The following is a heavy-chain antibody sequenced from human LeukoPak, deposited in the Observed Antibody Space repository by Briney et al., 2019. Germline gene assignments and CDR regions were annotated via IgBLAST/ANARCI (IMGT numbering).Heavy chain of an antibody. CDR3: ARGPYYYDSSGYHPPDY. V-gene: IGHV1-2*02. J-gene: IGHJ4*02. CDR1: GYTFTGYY. Sequence: GASVKVSCKASGYTFTGYYMHWVRQAPGQGLEWMGWINPNSGGTNHAQKFQGRVTMTRDTSISTAYMELSRLRSDDTAVYYCARGPYYYDSSGYHPPDYWGQGTLVTVSS. CDR2: INPNSGGT. D-gene: IGHD3-22*01.